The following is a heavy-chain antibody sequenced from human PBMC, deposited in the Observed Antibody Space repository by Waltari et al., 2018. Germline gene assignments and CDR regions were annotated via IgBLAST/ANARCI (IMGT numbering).Heavy chain of an antibody. V-gene: IGHV4-61*02. J-gene: IGHJ4*02. D-gene: IGHD3-3*01. CDR1: GASVSSGGYS. CDR3: ARGRGDGANFFFDY. Sequence: QVQLQESGPGLVKPSQTLSLICTVSGASVSSGGYSWSWTRQPAGKGLEWIGRGYTSGSTKYHPSLKSRVTISVDTSKNQFSLKLSSVTAADTAIYYCARGRGDGANFFFDYWGQGTLVTGSS. CDR2: GYTSGST.